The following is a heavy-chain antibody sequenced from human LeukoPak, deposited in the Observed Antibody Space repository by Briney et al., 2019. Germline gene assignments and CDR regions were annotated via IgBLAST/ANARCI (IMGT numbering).Heavy chain of an antibody. CDR3: ASLDYDILTGEDDY. J-gene: IGHJ4*02. CDR1: GFTFSSYW. V-gene: IGHV3-7*01. Sequence: GGSLRLSCAASGFTFSSYWMSWVRQAPGKGLEWVANIKQDGSEKYYVDSVKGRFTISRDNAKNSLYLQMNSLRAEDTAVYYCASLDYDILTGEDDYWGQGTLVTVSS. D-gene: IGHD3-9*01. CDR2: IKQDGSEK.